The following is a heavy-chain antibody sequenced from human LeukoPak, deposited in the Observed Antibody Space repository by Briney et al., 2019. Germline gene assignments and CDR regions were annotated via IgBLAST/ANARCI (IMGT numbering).Heavy chain of an antibody. CDR3: ARVGAHRYCSSSSCYEDY. Sequence: ASVKVSCKASGYTFNAYYMHLVRHTPGQGLELMGWIDTTSGVTDYARKFQTRVTMTRDTSISTAYMELSSLESDDTAVYYCARVGAHRYCSSSSCYEDYWGQGTLVTVSS. CDR2: IDTTSGVT. V-gene: IGHV1-2*02. J-gene: IGHJ4*02. D-gene: IGHD2-2*01. CDR1: GYTFNAYY.